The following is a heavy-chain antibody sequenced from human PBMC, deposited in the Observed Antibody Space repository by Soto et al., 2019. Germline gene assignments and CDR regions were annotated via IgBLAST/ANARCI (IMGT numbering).Heavy chain of an antibody. CDR3: ARDSSILWSGYYHYGMDV. J-gene: IGHJ6*02. CDR1: GFTFSSYG. V-gene: IGHV3-33*01. Sequence: QVQLVESGGGVVQPGRSLRLSCAASGFTFSSYGMHWVRQAPGKGLEWVAVIWYDGSNKYYADSVKGRFTISRDNSKNTLYLQMNSLRAEDTAVYYCARDSSILWSGYYHYGMDVWGQGTTVTVSS. CDR2: IWYDGSNK. D-gene: IGHD3-3*01.